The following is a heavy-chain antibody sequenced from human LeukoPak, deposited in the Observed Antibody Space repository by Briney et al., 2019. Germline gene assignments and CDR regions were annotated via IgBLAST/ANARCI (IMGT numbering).Heavy chain of an antibody. J-gene: IGHJ4*02. CDR1: GFTFSSYS. Sequence: GGSLRLSCAASGFTFSSYSMNWVRRAPGKGLEWVSSISGSSSYLYYADSVRGRFTISRDNAKNSLYLQMSSLRAEDTAVYYCARVYYYDSSGKAYYFDYWGQGTLVTVSS. CDR3: ARVYYYDSSGKAYYFDY. D-gene: IGHD3-22*01. CDR2: ISGSSSYL. V-gene: IGHV3-21*01.